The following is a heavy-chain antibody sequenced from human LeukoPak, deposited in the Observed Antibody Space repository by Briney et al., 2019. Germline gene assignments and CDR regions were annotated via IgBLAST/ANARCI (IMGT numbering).Heavy chain of an antibody. CDR2: VYYSGNT. CDR1: GDSISTAYY. D-gene: IGHD3-10*01. Sequence: SETLSLTCTVSGDSISTAYYWGWIRQPPGKGLEWIGSVYYSGNTYYNLSLKSRVTVSVDTSKNQFSLRLKSVTAADTAVYYCARDGVRISYLRGVRFDPWGQGTLVTVSS. V-gene: IGHV4-38-2*02. CDR3: ARDGVRISYLRGVRFDP. J-gene: IGHJ5*02.